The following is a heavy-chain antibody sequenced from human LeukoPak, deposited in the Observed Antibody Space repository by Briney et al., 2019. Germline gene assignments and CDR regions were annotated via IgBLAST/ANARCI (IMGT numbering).Heavy chain of an antibody. V-gene: IGHV1-2*02. J-gene: IGHJ4*02. CDR1: GYTFTRCY. CDR2: INPNSGGT. D-gene: IGHD3-22*01. CDR3: ARLSDSSGYYYLDY. Sequence: GASVKVSCKASGYTFTRCYMHWVRQAPGQGLEWMGWINPNSGGTNYAQKFQGRVTMTRDTSISTAYMELSRLRSDDTAVYYCARLSDSSGYYYLDYWGQGTLVTVSS.